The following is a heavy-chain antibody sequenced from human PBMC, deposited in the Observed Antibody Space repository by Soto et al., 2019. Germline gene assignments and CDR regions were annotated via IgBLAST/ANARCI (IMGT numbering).Heavy chain of an antibody. V-gene: IGHV5-10-1*01. CDR1: GYSFTSYW. J-gene: IGHJ6*02. Sequence: GESLKISCKGSGYSFTSYWISWVRQMPGKGLEWMGRIDPSDSYTNYSPSFQGHVTISADKSISTAYLQWSSLKASDTAMYYCASSVSDYYYCGMDVWVQGSTVTVSS. CDR2: IDPSDSYT. CDR3: ASSVSDYYYCGMDV.